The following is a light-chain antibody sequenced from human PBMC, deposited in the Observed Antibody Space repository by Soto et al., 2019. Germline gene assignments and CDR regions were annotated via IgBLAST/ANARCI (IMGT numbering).Light chain of an antibody. CDR2: DVS. CDR3: SSYTSSSTYVV. V-gene: IGLV2-14*01. J-gene: IGLJ2*01. CDR1: SSDVGGYNY. Sequence: QSALTQPAPVSGSPGQSITISCTGTSSDVGGYNYVSWYQQHPGKAPKLMIYDVSNRPSGVSNRFSGSKSGNTASLTISGLQAEDEADYYCSSYTSSSTYVVFGGGTKLPVL.